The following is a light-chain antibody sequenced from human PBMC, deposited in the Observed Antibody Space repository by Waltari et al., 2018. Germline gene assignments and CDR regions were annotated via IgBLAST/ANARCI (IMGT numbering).Light chain of an antibody. CDR3: QHYLNLPVA. V-gene: IGKV3-20*01. Sequence: EIVLTQFTGTLSLSPGERVILSCRASQSIRSQLAWYQQKPGQAPRLLIYGTSNRATGIPDRFSGSGSGTDFSLTISRLDPEDCAVYYCQHYLNLPVAFGPGTKVEIK. J-gene: IGKJ3*01. CDR2: GTS. CDR1: QSIRSQ.